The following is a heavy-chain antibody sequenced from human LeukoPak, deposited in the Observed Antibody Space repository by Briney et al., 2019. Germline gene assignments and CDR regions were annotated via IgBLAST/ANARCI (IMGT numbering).Heavy chain of an antibody. CDR2: IYYSGST. J-gene: IGHJ4*02. CDR3: ARGGREYYDSSGFFDC. CDR1: GGSLSSGGYS. D-gene: IGHD3-22*01. V-gene: IGHV4-30-4*07. Sequence: SETLSLTCAVSGGSLSSGGYSWSWIRQPPGKGLEWIGYIYYSGSTYYNPSLKSRVTISVDTSKNQFSLKLSSVTAADTAVYYCARGGREYYDSSGFFDCWGQGTLVTVSS.